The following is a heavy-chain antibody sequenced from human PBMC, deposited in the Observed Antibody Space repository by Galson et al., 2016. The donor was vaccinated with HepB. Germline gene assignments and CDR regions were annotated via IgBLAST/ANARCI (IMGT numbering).Heavy chain of an antibody. J-gene: IGHJ5*02. Sequence: SETLSLTCTVSGDSISTSGYYWGWIRQPPGKGLEWIGTLYYSGSTYYNPSLKSRVTISVDTSKNQFSLKLSSVTAADTAVYYCARHFIWFGDLLPYNWFDPWGQGTLVTVSS. CDR2: LYYSGST. CDR3: ARHFIWFGDLLPYNWFDP. D-gene: IGHD3-10*01. V-gene: IGHV4-39*01. CDR1: GDSISTSGYY.